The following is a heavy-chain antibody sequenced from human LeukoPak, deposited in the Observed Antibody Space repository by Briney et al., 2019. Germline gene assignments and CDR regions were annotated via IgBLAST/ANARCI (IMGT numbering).Heavy chain of an antibody. V-gene: IGHV3-7*04. CDR3: AREYYYGSRSYYNGY. J-gene: IGHJ4*02. CDR2: IKQDGSEK. D-gene: IGHD3-10*01. CDR1: GFTFRSYW. Sequence: RGSLRLSCAASGFTFRSYWMSWVRHAPGKGLEWVATIKQDGSEKYYVDSVKGRFTISRDNATNSLYLQMNSLRAEDTAVYYCAREYYYGSRSYYNGYCGQGNLVTVSS.